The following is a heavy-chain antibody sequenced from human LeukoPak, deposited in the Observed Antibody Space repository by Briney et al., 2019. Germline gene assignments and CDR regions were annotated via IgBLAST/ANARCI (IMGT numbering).Heavy chain of an antibody. D-gene: IGHD6-13*01. V-gene: IGHV4-30-2*01. CDR3: ARGRKEGAYSSSWYGALGY. CDR2: IYHSGST. Sequence: PSQTLSLTCAVSGGSISSGGYSWSWIRQPPGKGLEWIGYIYHSGSTYYNPSLKSQVTISVDRSKNQFSLKLSSVTAPDTAVYYCARGRKEGAYSSSWYGALGYWGQGTLVTVSS. J-gene: IGHJ4*02. CDR1: GGSISSGGYS.